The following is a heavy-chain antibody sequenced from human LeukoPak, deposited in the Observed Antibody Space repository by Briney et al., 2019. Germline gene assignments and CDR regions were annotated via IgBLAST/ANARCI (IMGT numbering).Heavy chain of an antibody. CDR3: ARRNRARTYDSSGLGAFDI. CDR1: GYSFTSYW. D-gene: IGHD3-22*01. CDR2: IYPGDSDT. Sequence: GESLKISCKGSGYSFTSYWIGWVRQMPGKGLEWMGIIYPGDSDTRYSPSFQGQVTISADKSISTAYLQWSSLKASDTAMYYCARRNRARTYDSSGLGAFDIWGQGTMVTVSS. V-gene: IGHV5-51*01. J-gene: IGHJ3*02.